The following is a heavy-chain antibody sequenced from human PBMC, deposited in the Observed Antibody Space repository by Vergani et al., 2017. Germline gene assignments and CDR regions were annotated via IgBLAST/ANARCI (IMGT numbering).Heavy chain of an antibody. V-gene: IGHV3-23*04. J-gene: IGHJ6*02. CDR3: AKAIPRNSGYDFLYYYPAMDV. CDR1: GFTFNHYA. CDR2: ISGSGGST. D-gene: IGHD5-12*01. Sequence: VQLVESGGGVVQPGRSLRLSCAASGFTFNHYAMNWVRQAPGKGLEWVSGISGSGGSTYYAGSVKGRFTISIDSSKTTLYLQMNSLSAGDTAVYYFAKAIPRNSGYDFLYYYPAMDVWGQGTTVPVSS.